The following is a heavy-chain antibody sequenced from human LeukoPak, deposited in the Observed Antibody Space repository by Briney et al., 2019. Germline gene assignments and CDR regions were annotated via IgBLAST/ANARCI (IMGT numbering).Heavy chain of an antibody. Sequence: GGSLRLSCAASGFTFSDYYMSWIRQAPGKGLEWVSYISSSGSTIYYADSVKGRFTISRDNAKNSLYLQMNSLKTEDTAVYYCTRRTLDTAYYYYYMDVWGKGTTVTVSS. CDR3: TRRTLDTAYYYYYMDV. CDR2: ISSSGSTI. D-gene: IGHD5-18*01. J-gene: IGHJ6*03. V-gene: IGHV3-11*01. CDR1: GFTFSDYY.